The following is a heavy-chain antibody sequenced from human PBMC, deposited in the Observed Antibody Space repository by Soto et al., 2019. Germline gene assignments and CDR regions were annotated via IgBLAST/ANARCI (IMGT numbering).Heavy chain of an antibody. CDR3: ARSRRGYSYGLFDY. J-gene: IGHJ4*02. CDR1: SDSISDYY. V-gene: IGHV4-59*08. Sequence: SETLSLTCTVSSDSISDYYWSWIRQPPGKGLEWIGYIYHSGSTSYNPSLKSRVSASVDTSKNQFSLKLSFVTAADTAVYYCARSRRGYSYGLFDYWGQGILVTVS. D-gene: IGHD5-18*01. CDR2: IYHSGST.